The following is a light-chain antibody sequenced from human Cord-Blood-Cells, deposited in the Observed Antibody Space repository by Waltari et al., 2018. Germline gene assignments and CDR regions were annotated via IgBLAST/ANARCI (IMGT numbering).Light chain of an antibody. CDR2: DVS. CDR1: SSDVGGYNY. CDR3: SSYTSSSTLEV. Sequence: QSALTQPASVSGSPGQSITISCTGTSSDVGGYNYVSWYQQHPGNAPKLMIYDVSNRPAGVSNRFPGSKSGNTASLTISGLQAEDEADYYCSSYTSSSTLEVFGGGTKLTVL. J-gene: IGLJ3*02. V-gene: IGLV2-14*01.